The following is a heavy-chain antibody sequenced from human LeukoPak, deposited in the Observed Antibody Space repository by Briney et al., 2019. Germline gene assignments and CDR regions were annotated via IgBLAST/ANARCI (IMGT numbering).Heavy chain of an antibody. D-gene: IGHD1-26*01. V-gene: IGHV4-59*08. CDR1: GSSISSYY. Sequence: SETLSLTCTVSGSSISSYYWSWIRQPPGKGLEWIGYLYYSGNTNYNPSLKSRVTISVDTSKNQFSLKLSSVTAADTAVYYCARHGAFYYFDYWGQGTLVTVSS. CDR3: ARHGAFYYFDY. J-gene: IGHJ4*02. CDR2: LYYSGNT.